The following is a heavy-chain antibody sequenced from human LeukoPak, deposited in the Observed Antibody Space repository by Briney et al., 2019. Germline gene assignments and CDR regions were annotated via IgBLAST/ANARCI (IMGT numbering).Heavy chain of an antibody. CDR1: GFTFSTYA. Sequence: PGGSLRLSCAASGFTFSTYAMSWVRQAPGKGLEWVSVIYSGGSTYYADSVKGRFTISRDNSKNTLYLQMNSLRAEDTAVYYCATRNYYDSSGYYTGVLENWGQGTLVTVSS. J-gene: IGHJ4*02. CDR3: ATRNYYDSSGYYTGVLEN. V-gene: IGHV3-66*01. CDR2: IYSGGST. D-gene: IGHD3-22*01.